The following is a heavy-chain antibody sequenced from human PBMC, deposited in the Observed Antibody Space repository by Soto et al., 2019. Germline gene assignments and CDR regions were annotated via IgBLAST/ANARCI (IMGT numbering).Heavy chain of an antibody. V-gene: IGHV3-33*08. J-gene: IGHJ6*02. CDR3: ARRGYCSGGSCFTPYYYYGMDV. CDR1: ASIFKGHG. CDR2: IRYDGSDE. D-gene: IGHD2-15*01. Sequence: QVQLVESGGGVVQPGGSLRLSCAASASIFKGHGMHWVRQAPGKGLEWVAIIRYDGSDEHYGDSVKGRFTISRDNSKNMLYLQMNSLRAEDTAVYYCARRGYCSGGSCFTPYYYYGMDVWGQGTTVTVSS.